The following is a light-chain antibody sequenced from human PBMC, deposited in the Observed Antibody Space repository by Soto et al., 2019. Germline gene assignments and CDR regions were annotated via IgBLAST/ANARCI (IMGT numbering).Light chain of an antibody. CDR2: GAS. CDR3: HRYATSPYT. Sequence: EIVLTQSPGTLSLSPGERATLSCRASQSVGSNYLAWYQQKPGQPPRLLIYGASNLAPGIPDRFSGSGSGKDFPLTTSRLAPEDFAVYYCHRYATSPYTFGQGTKLEIK. J-gene: IGKJ2*01. V-gene: IGKV3-20*01. CDR1: QSVGSNY.